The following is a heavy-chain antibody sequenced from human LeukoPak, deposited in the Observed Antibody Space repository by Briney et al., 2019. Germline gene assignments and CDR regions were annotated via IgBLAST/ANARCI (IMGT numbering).Heavy chain of an antibody. CDR2: IIHSGRT. CDR1: GFTFSSYA. V-gene: IGHV4-34*01. Sequence: GSLRLSCAASGFTFSSYAMSWVRQSPGKGLEWIGEIIHSGRTNYNPSLESRVTISVDTSKNQFALNLRSVTAADTAVYYCARGILVMVYATFDYWGQGTLVTVSS. CDR3: ARGILVMVYATFDY. D-gene: IGHD2-8*01. J-gene: IGHJ4*02.